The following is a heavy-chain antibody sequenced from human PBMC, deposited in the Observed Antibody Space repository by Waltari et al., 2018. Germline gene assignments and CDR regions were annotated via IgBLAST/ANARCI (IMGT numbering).Heavy chain of an antibody. Sequence: EVQLVDSGGGLVQPGGSLRLSCAASGVTYRNYPMTWVRQAPGKGLEWVSSISSTGGTIHYAASVKGRFTISRDDSKNTLYLQMHNLRAEDTAVYYCAKGAQYQLLYFYFDSWGQGTLVTVSS. CDR2: ISSTGGTI. D-gene: IGHD2-2*02. V-gene: IGHV3-23*04. CDR1: GVTYRNYP. J-gene: IGHJ4*02. CDR3: AKGAQYQLLYFYFDS.